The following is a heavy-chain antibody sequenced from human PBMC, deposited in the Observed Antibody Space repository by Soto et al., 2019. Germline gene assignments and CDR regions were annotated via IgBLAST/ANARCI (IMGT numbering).Heavy chain of an antibody. CDR1: GFASNDST. CDR2: IRGIRNNYAA. V-gene: IGHV3-73*01. D-gene: IGHD2-15*01. J-gene: IGHJ6*03. CDR3: SRSAGHFVVPPNGGVYYTYFMDV. Sequence: RRSLRLSWAASGFASNDSTIHWVRQPYGKGREWLGRIRGIRNNYAAAYGGSVEGRLTLARDDSQDTACLQINSLKTEDTAVYYCSRSAGHFVVPPNGGVYYTYFMDVWGKGTTVTVSS.